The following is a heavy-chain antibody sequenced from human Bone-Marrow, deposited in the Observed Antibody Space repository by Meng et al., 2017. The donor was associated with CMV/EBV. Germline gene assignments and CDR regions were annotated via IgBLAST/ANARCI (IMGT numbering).Heavy chain of an antibody. V-gene: IGHV1-69*05. D-gene: IGHD4-17*01. CDR2: IIPIFGTA. CDR1: GGTFSSYA. CDR3: ARGNDYGEPYYYYGMDV. Sequence: SVKVSCKASGGTFSSYAISWVRQAPGQGLEWMGGIIPIFGTANYAQKFQGRVTITTDESTSTAYMELRSLRSDDTAVYYCARGNDYGEPYYYYGMDVWGQGTTVTVSS. J-gene: IGHJ6*02.